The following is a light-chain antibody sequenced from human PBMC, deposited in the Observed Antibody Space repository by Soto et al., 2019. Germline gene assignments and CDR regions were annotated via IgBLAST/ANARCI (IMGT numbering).Light chain of an antibody. V-gene: IGKV1-27*01. CDR2: AAS. Sequence: DIQMTQSPSSLSASVGDRVTITCRASQGIRNDLAWYHQKPGKPPKLLISAASTLQLGVPSRFSGSGSGTDFTLTITSLQPEDVATYYRQKYDSAPFTFGPGTKVDIK. CDR3: QKYDSAPFT. J-gene: IGKJ3*01. CDR1: QGIRND.